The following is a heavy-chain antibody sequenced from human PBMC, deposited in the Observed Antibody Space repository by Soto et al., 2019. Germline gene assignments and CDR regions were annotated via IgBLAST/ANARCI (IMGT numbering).Heavy chain of an antibody. CDR1: GFTFGNYA. V-gene: IGHV3-23*01. CDR2: IGGTGNNI. D-gene: IGHD6-19*01. Sequence: EVQLLESGGGLVQPGGSLRLSCAASGFTFGNYAMSWVRQAPGKGLQWVSAIGGTGNNIYYADSVKGRFIISRDKSKNTLYLQMNSLRSEDTAVYYCAKVKPGRHQWLVYFDYWGQGTLVTVSS. J-gene: IGHJ4*02. CDR3: AKVKPGRHQWLVYFDY.